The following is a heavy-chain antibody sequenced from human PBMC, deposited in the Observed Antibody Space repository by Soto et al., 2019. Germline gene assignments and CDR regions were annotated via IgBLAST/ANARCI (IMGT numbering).Heavy chain of an antibody. V-gene: IGHV4-31*03. CDR1: GGSISSGGYY. D-gene: IGHD2-21*01. Sequence: SETLSLTCTVSGGSISSGGYYWSWIRQHPGKGLEWIGYIYYSGSTYYNPSLKSRVTISVDTSKNQFSLKLSSVTAADTAVYYCAREFSDYYFDYWGQGTLVTVAS. CDR2: IYYSGST. CDR3: AREFSDYYFDY. J-gene: IGHJ4*02.